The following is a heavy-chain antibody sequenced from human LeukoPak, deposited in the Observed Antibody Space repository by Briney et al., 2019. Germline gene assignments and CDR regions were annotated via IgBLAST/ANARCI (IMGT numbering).Heavy chain of an antibody. CDR2: IWYDGSNK. CDR3: AKDQFIGSGWDY. J-gene: IGHJ4*02. V-gene: IGHV3-33*06. Sequence: GGSLRLSCAASGFTFSSYGMHWVRQAPGKGLEWVAVIWYDGSNKYYADSVKGRFTISRDNSKNTLYLQMNSLRAEDTAVYYCAKDQFIGSGWDYWGQGTLVTVSS. D-gene: IGHD6-19*01. CDR1: GFTFSSYG.